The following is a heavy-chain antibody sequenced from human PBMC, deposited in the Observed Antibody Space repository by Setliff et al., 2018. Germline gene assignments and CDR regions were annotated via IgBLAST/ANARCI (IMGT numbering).Heavy chain of an antibody. D-gene: IGHD6-19*01. Sequence: GGSLRLSCAGSGFTFNTYWMTWVRQAPGKGLEWVASITHDGSKTYILDSAKGRFTISRDNTKNSLYLQMNSLRGEDTAVYYCARDAVQWLVPPGYFDYWGQGTLVTVSS. CDR3: ARDAVQWLVPPGYFDY. CDR2: ITHDGSKT. V-gene: IGHV3-7*01. CDR1: GFTFNTYW. J-gene: IGHJ4*02.